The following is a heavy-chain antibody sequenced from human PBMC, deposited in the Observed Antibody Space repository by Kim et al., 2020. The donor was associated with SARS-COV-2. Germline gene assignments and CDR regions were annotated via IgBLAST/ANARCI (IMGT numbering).Heavy chain of an antibody. CDR3: TRDSTWFGGGFDY. V-gene: IGHV3-49*02. J-gene: IGHJ4*02. Sequence: YAASVKGRFTISRDDSKSIAYLQMNSLKTEDTAVYYCTRDSTWFGGGFDYWGQGTLVTVSS. D-gene: IGHD3-10*01.